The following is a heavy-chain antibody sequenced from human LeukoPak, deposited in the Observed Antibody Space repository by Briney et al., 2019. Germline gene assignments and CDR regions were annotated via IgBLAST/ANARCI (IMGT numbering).Heavy chain of an antibody. CDR2: IKQDGSEK. CDR1: GFTFSSYW. V-gene: IGHV3-7*01. J-gene: IGHJ6*02. D-gene: IGHD6-13*01. Sequence: PGGSLRLSCAASGFTFSSYWMSWVRQAPGKGLEWVANIKQDGSEKYYVDSVKGRFTISRDNAKNSLYLQMNSLRAEDTAVYYCARHQYSSIRGYYYGMDVWGQGTTVTVSS. CDR3: ARHQYSSIRGYYYGMDV.